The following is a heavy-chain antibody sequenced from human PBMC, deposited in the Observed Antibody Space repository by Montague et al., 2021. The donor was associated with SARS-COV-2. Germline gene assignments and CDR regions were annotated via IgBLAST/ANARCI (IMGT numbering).Heavy chain of an antibody. CDR1: GGSFSGYY. Sequence: SETLSLTCAVYGGSFSGYYWGWIRQPPGEGLEWIGEINHSGSTNYNPSLKSRVTISVDTSKNQFSLKLSSVTAADTAVYYCARGRTVTTFYYYYYGMDVWGQGTTVTVSS. D-gene: IGHD4-17*01. CDR3: ARGRTVTTFYYYYYGMDV. V-gene: IGHV4-34*01. CDR2: INHSGST. J-gene: IGHJ6*02.